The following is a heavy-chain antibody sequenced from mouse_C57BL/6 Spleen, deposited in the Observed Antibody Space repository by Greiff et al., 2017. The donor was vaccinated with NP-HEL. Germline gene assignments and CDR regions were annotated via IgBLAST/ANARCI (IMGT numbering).Heavy chain of an antibody. CDR2: IRLKSDNYAT. Sequence: DVKLVESGGGLVQPGGSMKLSCVASGFTFSNYWMNWVRQSPEKGLEWVAQIRLKSDNYATHYAESVKGRFTISRDDSKSSVYLQMNNLRAEDTGIYYCTDYYGSSYPYYAMDYWGQGTSVTVSS. CDR3: TDYYGSSYPYYAMDY. D-gene: IGHD1-1*01. CDR1: GFTFSNYW. V-gene: IGHV6-3*01. J-gene: IGHJ4*01.